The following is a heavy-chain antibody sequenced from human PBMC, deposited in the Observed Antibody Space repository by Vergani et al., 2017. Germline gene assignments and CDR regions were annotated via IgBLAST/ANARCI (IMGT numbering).Heavy chain of an antibody. Sequence: EVQLVESGGGLVQPGRSLRLSCAASGFTFDDYAMHWVRQAPGKGLEWVSGISWNSGSIGYADSVKRRFTISRDNAKNSLYLQMNSLRAEDTALYYCAKDMRPFGVATNFDYWGQGTLVTVSS. V-gene: IGHV3-9*01. CDR3: AKDMRPFGVATNFDY. J-gene: IGHJ4*02. CDR2: ISWNSGSI. D-gene: IGHD3-3*01. CDR1: GFTFDDYA.